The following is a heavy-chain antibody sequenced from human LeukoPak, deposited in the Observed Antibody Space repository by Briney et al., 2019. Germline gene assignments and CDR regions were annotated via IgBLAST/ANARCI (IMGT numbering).Heavy chain of an antibody. Sequence: GESLKISCNGSGYSFTSYWIGWVRHMPGKGLEGMVIIDPGDSDTRYSPSFQGQVTISADKAISPAYLQWSSLKAWDSAMYYCARHEGIGSGWFYWGKGNLVTVSS. CDR2: IDPGDSDT. CDR1: GYSFTSYW. J-gene: IGHJ4*02. CDR3: ARHEGIGSGWFY. D-gene: IGHD6-19*01. V-gene: IGHV5-51*01.